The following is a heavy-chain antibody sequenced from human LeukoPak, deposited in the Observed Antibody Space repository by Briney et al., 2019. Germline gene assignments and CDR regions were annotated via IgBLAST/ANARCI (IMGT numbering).Heavy chain of an antibody. CDR1: GFTFSSHA. CDR3: ARDISSSYTVDY. D-gene: IGHD2-15*01. V-gene: IGHV3-30-3*01. J-gene: IGHJ4*02. CDR2: IQYDGSTK. Sequence: PGRSLRLSCAASGFTFSSHAMHWVRQAPGKGLDWVAVIQYDGSTKYYADSVKGRFTISRDNSRNTLDLQMNSLRAEDTAIYYCARDISSSYTVDYWGQGVLVTVSS.